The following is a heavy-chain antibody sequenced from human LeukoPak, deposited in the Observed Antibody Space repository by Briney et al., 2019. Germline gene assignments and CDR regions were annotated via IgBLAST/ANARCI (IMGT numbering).Heavy chain of an antibody. Sequence: SETLSLTCTVSGGSISSSSYYWGWIRQPPGKGLEWIGSIYYSGSTYYNPSLKSRVTISVDTSKNQFSLKLSSVTAADTAVYYCARRTGTVREQIWEYWGQGTLVTVSS. J-gene: IGHJ4*02. CDR2: IYYSGST. CDR1: GGSISSSSYY. V-gene: IGHV4-39*01. D-gene: IGHD3-10*01. CDR3: ARRTGTVREQIWEY.